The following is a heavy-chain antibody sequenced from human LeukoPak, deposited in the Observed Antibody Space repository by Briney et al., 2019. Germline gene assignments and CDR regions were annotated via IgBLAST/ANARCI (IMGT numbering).Heavy chain of an antibody. Sequence: SETLSLTCTVSGGSISRYYWSWVRQPPGKRLEWIGYVYYTGNTNYNPSLESRVTISVDTSKNQFSLKLSSMTAADTAVYYCARGSRDGYNRAWFDPWGQGPLVTVSS. CDR2: VYYTGNT. V-gene: IGHV4-59*01. D-gene: IGHD5-24*01. CDR1: GGSISRYY. J-gene: IGHJ5*02. CDR3: ARGSRDGYNRAWFDP.